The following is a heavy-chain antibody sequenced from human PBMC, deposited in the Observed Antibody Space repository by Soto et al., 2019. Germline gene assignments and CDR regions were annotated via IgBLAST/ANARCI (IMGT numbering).Heavy chain of an antibody. CDR1: GYSISSNTYS. V-gene: IGHV4-39*01. Sequence: SETLSLTCTVSGYSISSNTYSWGWIRQPPGKGLEYIGTIHFSGNTYYNPSLNSRVTISVDTSKNQFSLKLTSVTAADTALYYCARHRPQEDGSKKGFEYWGQGTPVTVS. CDR3: ARHRPQEDGSKKGFEY. J-gene: IGHJ4*02. D-gene: IGHD6-6*01. CDR2: IHFSGNT.